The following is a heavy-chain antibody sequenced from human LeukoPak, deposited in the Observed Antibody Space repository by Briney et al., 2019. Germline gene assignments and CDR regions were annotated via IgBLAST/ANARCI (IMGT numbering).Heavy chain of an antibody. CDR3: ARVGRWTDSSGLNAFDI. J-gene: IGHJ3*02. CDR1: GFTFDDYG. V-gene: IGHV3-20*04. D-gene: IGHD3-22*01. CDR2: INWNGGST. Sequence: GGSLRLSCAASGFTFDDYGMSWVRQAPGKGLGWVSGINWNGGSTGYADSVKGRFTISRDNAKNSLYLQMNSLRAEDTALYYCARVGRWTDSSGLNAFDIWGQGTMVTVSS.